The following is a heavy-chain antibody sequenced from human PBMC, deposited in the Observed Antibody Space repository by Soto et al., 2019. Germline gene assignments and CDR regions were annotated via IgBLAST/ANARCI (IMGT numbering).Heavy chain of an antibody. D-gene: IGHD4-17*01. CDR1: GFTFDDYA. V-gene: IGHV3-9*01. J-gene: IGHJ6*02. CDR2: IDWNSGSM. Sequence: EVQLVESGGGSVQPGRSLRLSCAASGFTFDDYAMHWVQQRPEKGLEWVAGIDWNSGSMDYADSVKGRFTTFRDNADKALQLRMNSVRVADPAIYHCVKGSGSNTVQFALDVWGAGTTVTAYS. CDR3: VKGSGSNTVQFALDV.